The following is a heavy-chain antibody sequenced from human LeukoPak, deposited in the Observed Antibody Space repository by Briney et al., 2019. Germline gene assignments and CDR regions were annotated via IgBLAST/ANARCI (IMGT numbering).Heavy chain of an antibody. CDR2: IYYSGGT. Sequence: SETLSLTCTVSGGSISSYYWSWIRQPPGKGLEWIGYIYYSGGTNYNPSLKSRVTISVDTSKNQFSLKLSSVTAADTAVYYCARDTCTNGVCVGSYYYYGMDVWGQGTTVTVSS. CDR3: ARDTCTNGVCVGSYYYYGMDV. J-gene: IGHJ6*02. CDR1: GGSISSYY. V-gene: IGHV4-59*01. D-gene: IGHD2-8*01.